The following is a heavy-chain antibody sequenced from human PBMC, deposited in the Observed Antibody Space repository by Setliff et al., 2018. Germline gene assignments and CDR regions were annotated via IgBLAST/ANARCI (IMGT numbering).Heavy chain of an antibody. V-gene: IGHV3-21*01. J-gene: IGHJ6*03. CDR2: ISSSSTFI. D-gene: IGHD3-3*01. Sequence: GGSLRLSCAASGFSLSNYSMNWVRQTPGKGLEWVSSISSSSTFIYYAESLKGRFTISRDNAKNSLFLHMNSLRAEDTAVYYCALPFGVVNYYYYMDVWGKGTTVTVS. CDR3: ALPFGVVNYYYYMDV. CDR1: GFSLSNYS.